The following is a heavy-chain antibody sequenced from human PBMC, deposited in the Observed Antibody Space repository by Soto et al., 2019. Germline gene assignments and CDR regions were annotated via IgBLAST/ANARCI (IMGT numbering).Heavy chain of an antibody. CDR1: GYTFTGYY. CDR2: ISAYNGNT. V-gene: IGHV1-18*04. D-gene: IGHD2-21*02. J-gene: IGHJ5*02. Sequence: ASVKVSCKASGYTFTGYYMHWVRQAPGQGLEWMGWISAYNGNTNYAQKLQGRVTMTTDTSTSTAYMELRSLRSDDTAVYYCATGGDRMSRFDPWGQGTLVTVS. CDR3: ATGGDRMSRFDP.